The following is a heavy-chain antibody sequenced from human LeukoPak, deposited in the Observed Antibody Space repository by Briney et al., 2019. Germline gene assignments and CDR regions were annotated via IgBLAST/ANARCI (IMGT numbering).Heavy chain of an antibody. V-gene: IGHV3-23*01. CDR3: AKVDYDFWSGYSPYHFDY. CDR2: IIGSGGST. D-gene: IGHD3-3*01. Sequence: GGSLRLSCAASGFTFSSYAMSWVRQAPGKGLEWVSAIIGSGGSTYYADSVKGRFTISRDNSKNTLYLQMNSLRAEDTAVYYCAKVDYDFWSGYSPYHFDYWGQGTLVTVSS. CDR1: GFTFSSYA. J-gene: IGHJ4*02.